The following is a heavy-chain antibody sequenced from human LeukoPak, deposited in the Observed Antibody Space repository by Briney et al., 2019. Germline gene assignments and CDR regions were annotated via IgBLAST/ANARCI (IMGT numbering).Heavy chain of an antibody. CDR1: GGSISSSSYY. J-gene: IGHJ4*02. D-gene: IGHD2/OR15-2a*01. CDR2: VYYSGST. CDR3: ARLATAYLGFDS. Sequence: SETLPLTCSVSGGSISSSSYYWGWIRQPPGKGLEWIGNVYYSGSTYYNPSLKSRVTISVDTSENQFSLKLSSVTAADTAVYYCARLATAYLGFDSWGQGTLVTVSS. V-gene: IGHV4-39*01.